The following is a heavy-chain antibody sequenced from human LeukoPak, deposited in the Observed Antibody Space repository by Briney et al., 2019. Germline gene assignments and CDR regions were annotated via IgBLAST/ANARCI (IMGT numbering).Heavy chain of an antibody. CDR1: GGSISSGGYY. D-gene: IGHD6-13*01. V-gene: IGHV4-31*03. J-gene: IGHJ4*02. CDR2: IYYSGST. Sequence: SETLSLTCTVSGGSISSGGYYWSWIRQHPGKGLEWIGYIYYSGSTYYNPSLKSRVTISVDTSKNQFSLKLCSVTAADTAVYYCARTPIAAAGYFDYWGQGTLVTVSS. CDR3: ARTPIAAAGYFDY.